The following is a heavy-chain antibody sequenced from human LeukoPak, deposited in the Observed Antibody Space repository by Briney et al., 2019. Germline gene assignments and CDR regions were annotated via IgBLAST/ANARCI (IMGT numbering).Heavy chain of an antibody. D-gene: IGHD3-10*01. J-gene: IGHJ5*02. CDR3: ARVSVRGVNVENWFDP. V-gene: IGHV4-4*07. CDR2: IYTSGST. Sequence: SETLSLTCTVSGGSISSYYWSWIRQPAGKGLEWIGRIYTSGSTNYNPSLKSRVTMSVDTSKNQFSLKLSSVTAADTAVYYCARVSVRGVNVENWFDPWGQGTLVTVSS. CDR1: GGSISSYY.